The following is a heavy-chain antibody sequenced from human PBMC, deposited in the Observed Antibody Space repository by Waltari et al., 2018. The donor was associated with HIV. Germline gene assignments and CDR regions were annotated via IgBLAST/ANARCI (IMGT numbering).Heavy chain of an antibody. J-gene: IGHJ4*02. CDR2: IKSVAAGGTT. CDR1: GFNFNDAW. CDR3: ATEFYRNGYNF. V-gene: IGHV3-15*01. Sequence: EVRLVESGGGLVKPGVSLRLSCAASGFNFNDAWMTWVRQAPGKRLEWVGRIKSVAAGGTTDYAAPVQGRFTMSRDDSKNTLYLQMNSLKTEDTAVYYCATEFYRNGYNFWGQGTLVTVSS. D-gene: IGHD5-18*01.